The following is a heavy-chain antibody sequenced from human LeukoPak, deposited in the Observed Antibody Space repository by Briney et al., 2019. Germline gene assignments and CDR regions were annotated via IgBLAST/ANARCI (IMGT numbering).Heavy chain of an antibody. CDR2: IYYSGST. CDR1: GGSFSGYY. J-gene: IGHJ2*01. D-gene: IGHD2-15*01. CDR3: ARPSGADWCFDL. V-gene: IGHV4-59*08. Sequence: SETLSLTCAVYGGSFSGYYWSWIRQPPGKGLEWIGYIYYSGSTNYNPSLRSRVTISVDTSKNQFSLKLSSVTAADTAVYYCARPSGADWCFDLWGRGTLVTVSS.